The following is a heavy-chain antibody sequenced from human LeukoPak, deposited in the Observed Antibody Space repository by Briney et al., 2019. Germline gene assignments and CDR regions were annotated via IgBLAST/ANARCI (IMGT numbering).Heavy chain of an antibody. CDR2: ISYDGSNK. J-gene: IGHJ4*02. CDR1: GFTFSNYG. Sequence: GGSLRLSCAASGFTFSNYGIHWVRQAPGKGLEWVAVISYDGSNKYYADSVKGRFTISRDNSKNTLHLQMNSLRADDTAVYYCAKEGIAGFDYWGQGTLVTVSS. CDR3: AKEGIAGFDY. V-gene: IGHV3-30*18. D-gene: IGHD6-13*01.